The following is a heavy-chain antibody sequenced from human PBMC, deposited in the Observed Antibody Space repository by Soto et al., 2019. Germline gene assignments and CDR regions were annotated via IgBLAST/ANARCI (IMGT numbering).Heavy chain of an antibody. CDR3: ASSTELRYFDWLLVTEGDHRFDP. V-gene: IGHV3-21*01. CDR2: ISSSSSYI. D-gene: IGHD3-9*01. J-gene: IGHJ5*02. Sequence: GGSLRLSCAASGFTFSSYSMNWVRQAPGKGLEWVSSISSSSSYIYYADSVKGRFTISRDNAKNSLYLQMNSLRAEDTAVYYCASSTELRYFDWLLVTEGDHRFDPWGQGTLVTVSS. CDR1: GFTFSSYS.